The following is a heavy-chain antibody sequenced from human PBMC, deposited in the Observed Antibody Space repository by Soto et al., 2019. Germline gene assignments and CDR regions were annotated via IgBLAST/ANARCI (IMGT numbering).Heavy chain of an antibody. J-gene: IGHJ4*02. CDR2: IYYSGST. Sequence: PSETKSLTNTVSGGYISSYYWSWIRQPPGKGLEWIGYIYYSGSTNYNPSLKSRVTISVDTSKNQFSLKLSSVTAADTAVYYCARTVTTVTPFDYWGQGTLVTVSS. V-gene: IGHV4-59*01. D-gene: IGHD4-4*01. CDR1: GGYISSYY. CDR3: ARTVTTVTPFDY.